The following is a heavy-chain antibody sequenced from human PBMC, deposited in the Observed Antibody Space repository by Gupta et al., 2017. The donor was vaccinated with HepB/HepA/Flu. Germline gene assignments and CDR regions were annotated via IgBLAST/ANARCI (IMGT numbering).Heavy chain of an antibody. J-gene: IGHJ4*02. CDR2: IASDGSFE. V-gene: IGHV3-30*02. CDR3: ATDGSHRDIDY. Sequence: VQLVESGGGVVQPGRSLRLSCAASGLTFSLYGRHWVRQAPGKGLEWVAFIASDGSFEYYVESMKGRFTVTRDNSRNTVYLQVNSLSPDDTAVYYCATDGSHRDIDYWGQGTLVIVSS. D-gene: IGHD1-14*01. CDR1: GLTFSLYG.